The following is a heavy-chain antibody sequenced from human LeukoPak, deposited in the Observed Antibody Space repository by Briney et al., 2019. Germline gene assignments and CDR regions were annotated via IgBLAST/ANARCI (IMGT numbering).Heavy chain of an antibody. CDR2: IKQDGSEK. J-gene: IGHJ3*02. CDR1: GFTFSSYW. D-gene: IGHD2-15*01. CDR3: ARVVGGYCSGGTCQGGFDI. Sequence: GGSLRLSCAASGFTFSSYWMTWVRQAPGKGLEWVASIKQDGSEKYYVDSVEGRFTISRDNAKNSLYLQMNSLRAEDTAVYYCARVVGGYCSGGTCQGGFDIWGQGTMVTVSS. V-gene: IGHV3-7*05.